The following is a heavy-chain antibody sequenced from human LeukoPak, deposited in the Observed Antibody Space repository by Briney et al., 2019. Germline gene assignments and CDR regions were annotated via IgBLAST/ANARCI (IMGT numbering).Heavy chain of an antibody. CDR1: GFTFSSYG. J-gene: IGHJ4*02. V-gene: IGHV3-33*06. D-gene: IGHD3-10*01. Sequence: PGRSLTLSCAASGFTFSSYGMHGVCQAPGKGLEWVAVMGYDESNKYYADSVNGRITISRDNSKNTLYLQMNSLRAEDTAVYYCAKDLAVRGWTGIDYWGQGALVTVSS. CDR3: AKDLAVRGWTGIDY. CDR2: MGYDESNK.